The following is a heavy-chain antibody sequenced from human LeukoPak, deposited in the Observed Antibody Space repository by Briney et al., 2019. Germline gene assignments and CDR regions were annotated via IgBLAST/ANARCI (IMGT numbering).Heavy chain of an antibody. J-gene: IGHJ6*02. CDR1: GFTFSSYS. CDR2: ISSSSSYI. CDR3: ARDSGFFAGGVVMEDV. Sequence: GGSLRLSCAASGFTFSSYSMNWVRQAPGKGLEWVSSISSSSSYIYYADSVKGRFTISRDNAKNSLYLQMNSLRAEDTAVYYCARDSGFFAGGVVMEDVWGQGTTVTVSS. V-gene: IGHV3-21*01. D-gene: IGHD3-3*01.